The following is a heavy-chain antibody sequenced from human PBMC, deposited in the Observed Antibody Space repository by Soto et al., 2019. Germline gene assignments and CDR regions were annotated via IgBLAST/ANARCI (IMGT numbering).Heavy chain of an antibody. J-gene: IGHJ3*01. CDR3: AKDTPAVVTATPA. CDR1: GFTFSSYA. Sequence: EVQLLESGGGLVQPGGSLRLSCAASGFTFSSYAMSWVRQAPGKGLEWVSAISGSGGSTYYADSVKGRFTISRDNSKNTLFLQMNSVRAEDTAVYYWAKDTPAVVTATPAWGQGTMVTVSS. D-gene: IGHD2-21*02. V-gene: IGHV3-23*01. CDR2: ISGSGGST.